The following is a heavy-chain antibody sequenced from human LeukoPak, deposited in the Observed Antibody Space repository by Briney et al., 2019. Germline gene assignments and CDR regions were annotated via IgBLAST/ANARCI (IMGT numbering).Heavy chain of an antibody. V-gene: IGHV3-23*01. CDR3: ARDSYEAAIYYGMDV. CDR2: INADDFRT. CDR1: GFTFSTYA. Sequence: PGGSLRLSCAASGFTFSTYAMSWVRQAPGKGLEWVSGINADDFRTYYADSVKGRFTISRDNARNTLYLQMNSLRAEDTAVYYCARDSYEAAIYYGMDVWGQGTTVTVSS. D-gene: IGHD6-25*01. J-gene: IGHJ6*02.